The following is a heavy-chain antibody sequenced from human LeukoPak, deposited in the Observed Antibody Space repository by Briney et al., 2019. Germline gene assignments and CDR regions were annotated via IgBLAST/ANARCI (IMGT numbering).Heavy chain of an antibody. D-gene: IGHD3-3*01. Sequence: ASVKVSCKASGYTFTSYGISWVRQAPGQGLEWMGWISAYNGNTNYAQKLQGRVTMTEDTSTDTAYMELSSLRSEDTAVYYCATVFRGDFWSGYYSYWGQGTLVTVSS. V-gene: IGHV1-18*01. CDR3: ATVFRGDFWSGYYSY. CDR2: ISAYNGNT. CDR1: GYTFTSYG. J-gene: IGHJ4*02.